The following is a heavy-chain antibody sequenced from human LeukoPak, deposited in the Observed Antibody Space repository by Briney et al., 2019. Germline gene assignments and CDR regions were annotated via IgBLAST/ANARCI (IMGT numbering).Heavy chain of an antibody. CDR2: IKQDGSEK. D-gene: IGHD3-10*01. J-gene: IGHJ5*02. CDR1: GFTFSRYW. V-gene: IGHV3-7*03. CDR3: ARPRYGSGSYYNVGWFDP. Sequence: GGSLRLSCAASGFTFSRYWMSWVRQVPRKGLEWVANIKQDGSEKYYVDSVKGRFTISRDNAKSSLYLQMNSLRAEDTAVYYCARPRYGSGSYYNVGWFDPWGQGTLVTVSS.